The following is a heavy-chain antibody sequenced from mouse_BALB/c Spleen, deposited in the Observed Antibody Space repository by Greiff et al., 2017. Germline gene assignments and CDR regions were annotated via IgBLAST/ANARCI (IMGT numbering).Heavy chain of an antibody. Sequence: VQPQQSGAELVKPGASVKLSCTASGFNIKDPYMHWVKQRPEQGLEWIGRIDPANGNTKYDPKFQGKATITADTSSNTAYLQLSILTSEYTAVYYCARPRYYYGSSYWFAYWGQGTLVTVSA. CDR2: IDPANGNT. J-gene: IGHJ3*01. V-gene: IGHV14-3*02. CDR3: ARPRYYYGSSYWFAY. D-gene: IGHD1-1*01. CDR1: GFNIKDPY.